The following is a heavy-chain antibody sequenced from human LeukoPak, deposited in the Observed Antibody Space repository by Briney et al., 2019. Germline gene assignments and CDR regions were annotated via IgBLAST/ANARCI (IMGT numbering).Heavy chain of an antibody. CDR2: ISSTSTYI. CDR1: GFTFDDYT. D-gene: IGHD6-25*01. V-gene: IGHV3-21*01. J-gene: IGHJ3*01. CDR3: ARGMRQIDDAFDL. Sequence: PGGSLRLSCAASGFTFDDYTMHWVRQAPGKGLEWVSSISSTSTYIHGADSVKGRFTIYRDNAKKSLYLQMNSLRAEDTAMYYCARGMRQIDDAFDLWGQGTMVTVSS.